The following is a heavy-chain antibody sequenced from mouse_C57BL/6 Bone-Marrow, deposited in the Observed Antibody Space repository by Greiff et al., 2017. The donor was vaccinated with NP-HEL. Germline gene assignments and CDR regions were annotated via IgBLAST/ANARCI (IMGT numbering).Heavy chain of an antibody. CDR1: GYTFTDYN. CDR2: INPNNGGT. J-gene: IGHJ1*03. Sequence: EVKLVESGPELVKPGASVKIPCKASGYTFTDYNMDWVKQSHGKSLEWIGDINPNNGGTIYNQKFKGKATLTVDKSSSTAYMELRSLTSEDTAVYYCARWIYYGNNWYFDVWGTGTTVTVSS. V-gene: IGHV1-18*01. CDR3: ARWIYYGNNWYFDV. D-gene: IGHD2-1*01.